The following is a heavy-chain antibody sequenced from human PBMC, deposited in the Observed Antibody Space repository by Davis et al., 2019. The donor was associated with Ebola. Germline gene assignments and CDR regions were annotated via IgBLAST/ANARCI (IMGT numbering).Heavy chain of an antibody. CDR1: GGSFSGYY. CDR2: INHSGST. J-gene: IGHJ4*02. Sequence: SETLSLTCAVYGGSFSGYYWSWIRQPPGKGLEWIGEINHSGSTNYNPSLKSRVTISVDTSKNQFSLKLSSVTAADTAVYYCASHVAVAGYSHFDHWGQGTLVTVSS. CDR3: ASHVAVAGYSHFDH. V-gene: IGHV4-34*01. D-gene: IGHD6-19*01.